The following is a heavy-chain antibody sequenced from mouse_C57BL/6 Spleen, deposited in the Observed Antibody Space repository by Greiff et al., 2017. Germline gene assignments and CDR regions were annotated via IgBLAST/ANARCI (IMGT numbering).Heavy chain of an antibody. Sequence: QVQLQQSGAELAKPGASVKLSCKASGYTFTSYWMHWVKQRPGQGLEWIGEINPSSGYTKYNQKFKDKATLTADKSSSTAYMQLSSLTYVDSAVYYGERLREDDYWGQGTTLTVSS. CDR1: GYTFTSYW. CDR3: ERLREDDY. V-gene: IGHV1-7*01. CDR2: INPSSGYT. J-gene: IGHJ2*01.